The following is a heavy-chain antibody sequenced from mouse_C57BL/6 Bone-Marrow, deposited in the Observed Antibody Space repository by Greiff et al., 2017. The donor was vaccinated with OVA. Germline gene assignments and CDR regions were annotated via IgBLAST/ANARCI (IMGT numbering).Heavy chain of an antibody. Sequence: DVKLEESGGGLVQPGGSMKLSCVASGFTFSNYWMNWVRQSPEKGLEWVAQIRLKSDNYATHYAESVKGRFTISRDDSKSSVYLQMNNLRAEDTGIYYCTVSEFAYWGQGTLVTVSA. V-gene: IGHV6-3*01. CDR1: GFTFSNYW. J-gene: IGHJ3*01. CDR2: IRLKSDNYAT. CDR3: TVSEFAY.